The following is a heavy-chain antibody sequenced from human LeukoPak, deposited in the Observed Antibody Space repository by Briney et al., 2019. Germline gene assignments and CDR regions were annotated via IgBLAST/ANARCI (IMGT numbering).Heavy chain of an antibody. CDR3: ARVPTYGDYVANG. D-gene: IGHD4-17*01. CDR1: GFTFSSYS. V-gene: IGHV3-21*01. Sequence: GGSLRLSCAASGFTFSSYSMNWVRQAPGKGLEWVSFISSSSSYIYYADSVKGRFTISGDNAKNSLYLQMNSLRAEDTAVYYCARVPTYGDYVANGWGQGTLVTVSS. CDR2: ISSSSSYI. J-gene: IGHJ4*02.